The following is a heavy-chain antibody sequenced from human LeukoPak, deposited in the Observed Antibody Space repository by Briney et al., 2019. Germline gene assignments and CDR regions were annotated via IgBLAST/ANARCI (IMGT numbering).Heavy chain of an antibody. V-gene: IGHV4-59*01. J-gene: IGHJ4*02. Sequence: SETLSLTCTVSGGSISSYYWSWIRQPPGKGLVWIGYIYYSGSTNYNPSLKSRVTISVDTSKNQFSLKLSSITAADTAVYFCARERAAAGNGAIDYWGQGTLVTVSS. CDR2: IYYSGST. D-gene: IGHD6-13*01. CDR1: GGSISSYY. CDR3: ARERAAAGNGAIDY.